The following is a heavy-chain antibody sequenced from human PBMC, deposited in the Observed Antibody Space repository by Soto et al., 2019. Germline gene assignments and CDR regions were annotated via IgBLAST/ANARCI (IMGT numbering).Heavy chain of an antibody. J-gene: IGHJ5*02. D-gene: IGHD2-2*01. CDR2: IIPIFGTA. CDR3: ASFYCSSTSCYPIHWFDP. Sequence: ASVKVSCKASGGTFSSYAISWVRQAPGQGLEWMGGIIPIFGTANYAQKFQGRVTITADESTSTAYMELSSLRSEDTAVYYCASFYCSSTSCYPIHWFDPWGQGTLVTVSS. CDR1: GGTFSSYA. V-gene: IGHV1-69*13.